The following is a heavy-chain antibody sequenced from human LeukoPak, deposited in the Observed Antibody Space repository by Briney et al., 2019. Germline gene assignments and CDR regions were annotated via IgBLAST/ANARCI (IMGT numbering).Heavy chain of an antibody. CDR1: GGSISSYC. CDR2: IFYSGST. CDR3: VRSDDFWSGYYGY. D-gene: IGHD3-3*01. J-gene: IGHJ4*02. Sequence: SETLSLTCTVSGGSISSYCWSWIRQPPGKGLEWIGYIFYSGSTNHNPSLKSRVTISVDTSKNQFSLKLSSVTAADTAVYYCVRSDDFWSGYYGYWGQGTLVTVSS. V-gene: IGHV4-59*01.